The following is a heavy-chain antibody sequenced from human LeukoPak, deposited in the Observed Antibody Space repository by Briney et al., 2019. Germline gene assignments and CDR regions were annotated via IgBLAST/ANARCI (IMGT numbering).Heavy chain of an antibody. CDR3: ARDPGGGSSSSFDY. D-gene: IGHD6-6*01. CDR1: GYTFTGYY. J-gene: IGHJ4*02. Sequence: GASVKVSCTASGYTFTGYYMLWVRQAPGQGLEWLGWINLYSGGTNFEKTFQGRVTMTTDTSTSTSSMEMRSRTAREPTVYSCARDPGGGSSSSFDYWSQGTLVTVSS. CDR2: INLYSGGT. V-gene: IGHV1-2*02.